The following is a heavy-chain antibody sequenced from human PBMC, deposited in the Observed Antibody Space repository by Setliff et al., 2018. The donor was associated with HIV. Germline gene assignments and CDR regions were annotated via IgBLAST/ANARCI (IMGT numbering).Heavy chain of an antibody. V-gene: IGHV3-15*07. Sequence: GGSLRLSCRGPSFNSRKLTMNWVRQAPGKGLEWVGRIKSKTDGGTTDYAAPVKGRFTFTRDDSKNTLYLQMNSLKTEDTAVYYCTTTLRSTTSGPHWGQGTLVTVSS. CDR3: TTTLRSTTSGPH. J-gene: IGHJ4*02. CDR2: IKSKTDGGTT. CDR1: SFNSRKLT. D-gene: IGHD2-2*01.